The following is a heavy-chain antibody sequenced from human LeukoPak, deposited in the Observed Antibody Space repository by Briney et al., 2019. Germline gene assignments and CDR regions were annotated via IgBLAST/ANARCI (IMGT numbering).Heavy chain of an antibody. V-gene: IGHV3-9*01. Sequence: PGRSLRLSCAASGFTFDDYAMHWVRQAPGKGLEWVSGISWNSGSKCYADSVKGRFTISRDNAKNSLYLQMNSLRAEDTALYYCAKDRGYDFWSGPPSFYYGMDVGGQGTTVTVSS. D-gene: IGHD3-3*01. CDR1: GFTFDDYA. J-gene: IGHJ6*02. CDR3: AKDRGYDFWSGPPSFYYGMDV. CDR2: ISWNSGSK.